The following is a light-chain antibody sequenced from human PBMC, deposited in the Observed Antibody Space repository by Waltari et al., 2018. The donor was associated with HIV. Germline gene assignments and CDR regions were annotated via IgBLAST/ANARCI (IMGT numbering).Light chain of an antibody. V-gene: IGLV2-14*01. J-gene: IGLJ2*01. CDR3: SSYSASGTLVL. CDR2: EVK. CDR1: SSDVGASDS. Sequence: QSALTQPAPVSGSPGQSLSIPCSGPSSDVGASDSVSWYHQHPGEAPTLILYEVKKRPSGISNRFSGSKSGNTASLTISGLQVEDEAHYYCSSYSASGTLVLFGGGTRLTVL.